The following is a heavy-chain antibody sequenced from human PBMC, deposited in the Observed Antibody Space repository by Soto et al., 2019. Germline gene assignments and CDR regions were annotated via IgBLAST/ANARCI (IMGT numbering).Heavy chain of an antibody. CDR1: GGSFSGYY. D-gene: IGHD3-10*01. V-gene: IGHV4-34*01. CDR2: INHSGST. CDR3: ARRLYGSGNYTWFDP. J-gene: IGHJ5*02. Sequence: QVQLQQWGAGLLKPSETLSLTCAVYGGSFSGYYWSWIRQPPGKGLEWIGEINHSGSTNYNPSLKSRVTISVDTSKNQFSLKLSSVTAADTAVYYCARRLYGSGNYTWFDPWGQGTLVTVSS.